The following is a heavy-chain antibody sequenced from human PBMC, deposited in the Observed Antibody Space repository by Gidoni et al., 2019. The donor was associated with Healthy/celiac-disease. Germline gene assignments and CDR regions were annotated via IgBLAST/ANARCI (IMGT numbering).Heavy chain of an antibody. CDR1: GGSFSGYY. J-gene: IGHJ6*02. D-gene: IGHD3-10*02. V-gene: IGHV4-34*01. Sequence: QVQLQQWGAGLLKPSETLSLTCAVYGGSFSGYYWSWIRQPPGKGLEWIGEINHSGSTNYNPSLKSRVTISVDTSKNQFSLKLSSVTAADTAVYYCASAGVCSFCYGMDVWGQGTTVTVSS. CDR2: INHSGST. CDR3: ASAGVCSFCYGMDV.